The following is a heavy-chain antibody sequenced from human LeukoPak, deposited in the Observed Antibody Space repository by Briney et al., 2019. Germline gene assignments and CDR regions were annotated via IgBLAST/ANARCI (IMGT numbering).Heavy chain of an antibody. V-gene: IGHV1-69*04. CDR1: GGTFSSYA. D-gene: IGHD2/OR15-2a*01. J-gene: IGHJ4*02. CDR2: IIPILGIA. CDR3: ANRIRPGYYFDY. Sequence: SVKVSCKASGGTFSSYAISWVRQAPGQGLEWMGRIIPILGIANYAQKFQGRVTITADKSTSTAYMELSSLRSEDTAVYYCANRIRPGYYFDYWGQGTLVTVSS.